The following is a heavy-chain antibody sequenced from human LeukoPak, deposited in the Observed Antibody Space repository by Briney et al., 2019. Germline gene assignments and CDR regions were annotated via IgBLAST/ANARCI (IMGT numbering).Heavy chain of an antibody. Sequence: ASVKVSCKASGGTFSSYAISWVRQAPGQGLEWMGGIIPIFGTANYAQKSQGRVTITADESTSTAYMELSSLRSEDTAVYYCARSQAHCGSGGSCYFTYYYYGMDVWGKGTTVTVSS. J-gene: IGHJ6*04. CDR3: ARSQAHCGSGGSCYFTYYYYGMDV. CDR2: IIPIFGTA. D-gene: IGHD2-15*01. V-gene: IGHV1-69*13. CDR1: GGTFSSYA.